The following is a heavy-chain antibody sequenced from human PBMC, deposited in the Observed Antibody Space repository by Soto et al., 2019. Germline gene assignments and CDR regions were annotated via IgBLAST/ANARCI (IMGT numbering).Heavy chain of an antibody. CDR3: ATVSDYYDSSGYYFDY. V-gene: IGHV1-24*01. D-gene: IGHD3-22*01. CDR2: FDPEDGET. Sequence: ASVKVSCKVSGYTLTELSMHWVRQAPGKGLEWMGGFDPEDGETIYAQKFQGRVTMTEDTSTDTAYMELSSLRSEDTAVYYCATVSDYYDSSGYYFDYWCQGTLVTVSS. CDR1: GYTLTELS. J-gene: IGHJ4*02.